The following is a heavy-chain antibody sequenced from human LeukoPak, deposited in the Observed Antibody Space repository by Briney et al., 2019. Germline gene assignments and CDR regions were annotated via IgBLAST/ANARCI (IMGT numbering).Heavy chain of an antibody. CDR2: IYPGGSDR. Sequence: GESLEISCKGSGSNFAEYWIGWVRQMPGKGLEWVAFIYPGGSDRRYSPPFQGQVTVSADKSINTVYLQWGSLKASDTAMYYCARHFYDTSTYYSSFDFWGQGTLVTVSS. CDR1: GSNFAEYW. CDR3: ARHFYDTSTYYSSFDF. D-gene: IGHD2/OR15-2a*01. V-gene: IGHV5-51*01. J-gene: IGHJ4*02.